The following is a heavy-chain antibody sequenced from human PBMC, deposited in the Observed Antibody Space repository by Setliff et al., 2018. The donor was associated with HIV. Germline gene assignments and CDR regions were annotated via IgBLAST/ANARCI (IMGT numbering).Heavy chain of an antibody. J-gene: IGHJ4*02. V-gene: IGHV3-74*03. Sequence: GESLKISCAASGFTFSPYWMHWVRQAPGKGLVWVSRINSDGTSTTYADSVKGRFTISRDNAKNTLYLQMNSLRAEDTAVYYCARDLSYDYDRSSDTFDYWGQGTQVTVSS. D-gene: IGHD3-22*01. CDR2: INSDGTST. CDR1: GFTFSPYW. CDR3: ARDLSYDYDRSSDTFDY.